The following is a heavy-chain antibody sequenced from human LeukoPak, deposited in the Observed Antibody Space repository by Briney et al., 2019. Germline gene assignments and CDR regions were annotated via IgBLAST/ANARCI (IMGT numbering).Heavy chain of an antibody. V-gene: IGHV4-39*01. D-gene: IGHD3/OR15-3a*01. CDR2: GHYRETT. CDR1: GDSVSNNAYY. J-gene: IGHJ4*02. Sequence: SEALSLTCGVFGDSVSNNAYYWAWIRQAPGKRLEWMGRGHYRETTHYSPSLKSRVTISVDTSKNQFSLKLNSVTAADTAVYYCARQNYDFWPGLLHPDYWGQGILVAVSS. CDR3: ARQNYDFWPGLLHPDY.